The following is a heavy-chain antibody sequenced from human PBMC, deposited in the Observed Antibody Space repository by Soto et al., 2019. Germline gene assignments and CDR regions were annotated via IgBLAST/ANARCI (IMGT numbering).Heavy chain of an antibody. CDR3: ARVCGGDCHYGMDV. CDR2: IYYSGST. J-gene: IGHJ6*02. CDR1: GVSIISGGYY. V-gene: IGHV4-31*03. D-gene: IGHD2-21*02. Sequence: SETLSLTCTVSGVSIISGGYYWTWIRQHPGKGLEWIGYIYYSGSTYYNPSLKSRVTISVDTSKNQFSLKLSSVTAADTAVYYCARVCGGDCHYGMDVWGQGTTVTVSS.